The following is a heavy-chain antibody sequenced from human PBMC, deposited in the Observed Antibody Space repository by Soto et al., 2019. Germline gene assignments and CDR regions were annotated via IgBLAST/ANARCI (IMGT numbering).Heavy chain of an antibody. CDR2: IWYDGSNK. D-gene: IGHD1-7*01. J-gene: IGHJ6*02. Sequence: PGGSLRLSCAASGFTFSSYGMHWVRQAPGKGLEWVAVIWYDGSNKYYADSVKGRFTISRDNSKNTLYLQMNSLRAEDTAVYYCARDSTRYWNYDHYYYGMDVWGQGTTVTVPS. CDR3: ARDSTRYWNYDHYYYGMDV. V-gene: IGHV3-33*01. CDR1: GFTFSSYG.